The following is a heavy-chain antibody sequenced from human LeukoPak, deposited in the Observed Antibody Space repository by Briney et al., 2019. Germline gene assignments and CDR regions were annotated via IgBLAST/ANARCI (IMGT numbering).Heavy chain of an antibody. CDR1: GYTFTSYY. J-gene: IGHJ5*02. V-gene: IGHV1-46*01. Sequence: ASVKVSCKASGYTFTSYYMHWVRQAPGRGLEWMGIINPSGGSTSYAQKFQGRVTITADESTSTAYMELSSLRSEDTAVYYCARDNVRYCSGGSCYGWFDPWGQGTLVTVSS. D-gene: IGHD2-15*01. CDR3: ARDNVRYCSGGSCYGWFDP. CDR2: INPSGGST.